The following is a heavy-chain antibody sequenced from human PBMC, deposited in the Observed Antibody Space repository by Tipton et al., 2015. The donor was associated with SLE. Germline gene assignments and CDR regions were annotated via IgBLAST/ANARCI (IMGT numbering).Heavy chain of an antibody. Sequence: TLSLTCTVSGGSISSHYWSWIRQPPGKGLEWIGYIYYSGSTNYNPSLESRVTISVDTSKNQFSLKLSSVTAADTAVYYCARGNTIFGVGYWGQGTLVTVSS. V-gene: IGHV4-59*11. CDR3: ARGNTIFGVGY. J-gene: IGHJ4*02. CDR2: IYYSGST. D-gene: IGHD3-3*01. CDR1: GGSISSHY.